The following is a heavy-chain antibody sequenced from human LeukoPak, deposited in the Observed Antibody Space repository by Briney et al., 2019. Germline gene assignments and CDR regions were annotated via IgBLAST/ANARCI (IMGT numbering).Heavy chain of an antibody. CDR3: ARTHSSTYHFDF. V-gene: IGHV2-70*17. CDR2: IDWDDDK. CDR1: GFSLSTSGMC. Sequence: SGPTLVNPTQTLTLTCSFSGFSLSTSGMCVSWIRQPPGKALEWLARIDWDDDKFYSTSLKTRLTISKDTSKKQVVLTMTSMDPVDTATYYCARTHSSTYHFDFWGQGTLVTVSS. J-gene: IGHJ4*02. D-gene: IGHD2/OR15-2a*01.